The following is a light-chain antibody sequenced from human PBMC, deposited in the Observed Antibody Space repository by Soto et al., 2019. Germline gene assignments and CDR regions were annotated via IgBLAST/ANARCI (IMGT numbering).Light chain of an antibody. J-gene: IGLJ2*01. CDR2: GGS. CDR1: SSDVGSYNL. CDR3: CSYAAGSTVV. V-gene: IGLV2-23*01. Sequence: QSVLTQPASVSGSPGQSITISCTGTSSDVGSYNLVSWFQQHPGKAPKLMIYGGSKRPSGVSNRFSGSKSGNTASLTISGLQAEDEADYYCCSYAAGSTVVFGGGTKLTVL.